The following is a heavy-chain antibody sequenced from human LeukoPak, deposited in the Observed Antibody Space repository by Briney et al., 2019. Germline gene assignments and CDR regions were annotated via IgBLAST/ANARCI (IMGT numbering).Heavy chain of an antibody. CDR3: ARRTETALTTVANGFDI. Sequence: SETLSLTCTVSRGSISSSNYYWSWIRQPPGKGLEWIGSIYYSGSTYYNPSLKSRVAISVDTSKNHFSLRLSSVTAADTAVYYCARRTETALTTVANGFDIWGQGTMVTVSS. CDR2: IYYSGST. D-gene: IGHD4-17*01. J-gene: IGHJ3*02. CDR1: RGSISSSNYY. V-gene: IGHV4-39*02.